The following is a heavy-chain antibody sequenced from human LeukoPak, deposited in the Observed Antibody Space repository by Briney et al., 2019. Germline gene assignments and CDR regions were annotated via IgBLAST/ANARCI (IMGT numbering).Heavy chain of an antibody. CDR1: GGSISSGGYS. V-gene: IGHV4-30-2*01. CDR2: IYHSGRT. D-gene: IGHD2-2*01. Sequence: SQTLSLTCAVSGGSISSGGYSWSWIRQPPGKGLEWIRYIYHSGRTYYNPSLKSRVTISVDRSKNQFSLKLSSVTAADTAVYYCARALDALVDYWGQGTLVTVSS. CDR3: ARALDALVDY. J-gene: IGHJ4*02.